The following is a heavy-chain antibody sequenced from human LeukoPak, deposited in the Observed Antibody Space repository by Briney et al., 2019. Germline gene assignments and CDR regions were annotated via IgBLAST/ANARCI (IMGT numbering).Heavy chain of an antibody. CDR1: GGSINTHC. J-gene: IGHJ4*01. V-gene: IGHV4-59*08. Sequence: SETLSLTCAVSGGSINTHCWGWIRQPPGKGLEWIGNIYYTGKTTYNPSLKSRVTISLGTSRNHLSLKLTSVLAADTAIYYCVRRDPGWNYFDYWGHGILVTVSS. CDR2: IYYTGKT. CDR3: VRRDPGWNYFDY. D-gene: IGHD6-19*01.